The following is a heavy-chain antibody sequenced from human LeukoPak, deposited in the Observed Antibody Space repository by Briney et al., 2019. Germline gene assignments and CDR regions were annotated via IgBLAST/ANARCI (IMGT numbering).Heavy chain of an antibody. CDR1: GFTFSSYG. Sequence: GGSLRLSCAASGFTFSSYGMHWVRQAPGKGLEWVAFIRHDGSNKYYADSVKGRFTISRDNSKNTLYLQMNSLRAEDTAVYYCAKDNLYGLWPLDYWGQGTLVTVSS. CDR2: IRHDGSNK. CDR3: AKDNLYGLWPLDY. J-gene: IGHJ4*02. D-gene: IGHD5-18*01. V-gene: IGHV3-30*02.